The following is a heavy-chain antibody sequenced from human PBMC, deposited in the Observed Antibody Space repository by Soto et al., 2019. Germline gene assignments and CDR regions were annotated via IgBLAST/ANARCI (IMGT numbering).Heavy chain of an antibody. J-gene: IGHJ5*02. CDR3: ARGGPLEGAGKIDP. Sequence: QLQLQESGSGLAKPSQTLSLTCAVSGGSISSGGYSWSWIRQPPGKGLEWIGYIYHSGSTYYNPSLKSRVTISVDRSKNQFSLKLSSVTAADTAVYYCARGGPLEGAGKIDPWGQGTLVTVSS. V-gene: IGHV4-30-2*01. D-gene: IGHD3-16*01. CDR2: IYHSGST. CDR1: GGSISSGGYS.